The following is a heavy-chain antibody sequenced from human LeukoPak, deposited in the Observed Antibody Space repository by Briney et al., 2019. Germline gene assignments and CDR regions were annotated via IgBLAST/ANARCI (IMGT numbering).Heavy chain of an antibody. CDR1: GFIFDDYG. D-gene: IGHD6-19*01. CDR2: INWNGGST. J-gene: IGHJ3*02. Sequence: PGGSLRLSCAPSGFIFDDYGMSWVRQAPGKGLEWVSGINWNGGSTGYIDSVKGRFTISRDNAKNSLYLQMNSLRAEDTALYHCAKSGAGGAFDIWGQGTRVTVSS. V-gene: IGHV3-20*01. CDR3: AKSGAGGAFDI.